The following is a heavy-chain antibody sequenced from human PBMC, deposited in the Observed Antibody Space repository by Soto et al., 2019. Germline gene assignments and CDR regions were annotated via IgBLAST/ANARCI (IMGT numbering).Heavy chain of an antibody. CDR3: AKGRTYYYDSSGYWLFDY. D-gene: IGHD3-22*01. Sequence: WGSLRLSCAASGFTFISYGIHFFRHSPGKGLEWVAVISYDGSNKYYADSVKGRFTISRDNSKNTLYLQMNSLRAEDTAVYYCAKGRTYYYDSSGYWLFDYWGQGTLVTVSS. CDR1: GFTFISYG. CDR2: ISYDGSNK. V-gene: IGHV3-30*18. J-gene: IGHJ4*02.